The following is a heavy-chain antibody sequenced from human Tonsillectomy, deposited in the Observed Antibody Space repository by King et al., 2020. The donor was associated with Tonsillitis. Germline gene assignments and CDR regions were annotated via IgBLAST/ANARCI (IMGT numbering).Heavy chain of an antibody. CDR2: IYYSGST. D-gene: IGHD3-16*02. J-gene: IGHJ4*02. CDR1: GGSISSSSYY. V-gene: IGHV4-39*07. Sequence: QLQESGPGLVKPSETLSLTCTVSGGSISSSSYYWGWIRQPPGKGLEWIGSIYYSGSTYYNPSLKSRVTISVDTSKNQFSLKLSSVTAADTAVYYCARRTGSMITFGGVIVPSFDYWGQGTLVTVSS. CDR3: ARRTGSMITFGGVIVPSFDY.